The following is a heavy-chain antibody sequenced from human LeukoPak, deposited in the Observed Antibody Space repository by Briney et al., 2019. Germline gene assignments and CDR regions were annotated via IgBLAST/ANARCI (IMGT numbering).Heavy chain of an antibody. CDR1: GFTFTTYW. CDR3: AKMDTAMAQADYYYYGMDV. D-gene: IGHD5-18*01. J-gene: IGHJ6*02. V-gene: IGHV3-7*03. CDR2: IKQDGNEK. Sequence: SGGSLRLSCAASGFTFTTYWMHWVRQAPGKGLEWVANIKQDGNEKYYVDSVKGRFTISRDNAKNSLYLQMNSLRAEDTAVYYCAKMDTAMAQADYYYYGMDVWGQGTTVTVSS.